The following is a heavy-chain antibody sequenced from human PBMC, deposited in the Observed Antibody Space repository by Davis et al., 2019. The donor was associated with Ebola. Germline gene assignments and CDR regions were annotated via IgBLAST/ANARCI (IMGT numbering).Heavy chain of an antibody. D-gene: IGHD2-2*01. CDR2: ISGSGGST. V-gene: IGHV3-23*01. J-gene: IGHJ1*01. Sequence: PGGSLRLSCAASGFTFSSYAMSWVRQAPGKGLEWVSAISGSGGSTYYADSVKGRFTISRDNSKNTLYLQMNSLRAEDTAVYYCAKRDGCSSTSCPEYFQHWGQGTLVTVSS. CDR1: GFTFSSYA. CDR3: AKRDGCSSTSCPEYFQH.